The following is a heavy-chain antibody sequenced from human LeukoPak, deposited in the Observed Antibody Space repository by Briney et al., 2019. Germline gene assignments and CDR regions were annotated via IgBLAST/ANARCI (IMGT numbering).Heavy chain of an antibody. J-gene: IGHJ4*02. Sequence: SETLSLTCTVSGGSISSGGYYWSWIRQHPGKGLEWIGYIYYSGSTYYNPSLKSRVTISVDTSKNQFSLKLSSVTAADTAVYYCVTYYYGSSAPKRNYWGQGILVTVSS. D-gene: IGHD3-22*01. V-gene: IGHV4-31*03. CDR3: VTYYYGSSAPKRNY. CDR1: GGSISSGGYY. CDR2: IYYSGST.